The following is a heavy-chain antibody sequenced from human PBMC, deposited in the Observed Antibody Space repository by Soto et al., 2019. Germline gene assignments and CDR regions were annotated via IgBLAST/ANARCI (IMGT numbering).Heavy chain of an antibody. CDR3: ASSSGWYEVDAFDI. D-gene: IGHD6-19*01. CDR1: GFTVSSNY. V-gene: IGHV3-53*04. J-gene: IGHJ3*02. Sequence: GGSLRLSCAASGFTVSSNYMSWVRQAPGKGLEWVSVIYSGGSTYYADSVKGRFTISRHNSKNTLYLQMNSLRAEDTAVYYCASSSGWYEVDAFDIWGQGTMVTVSS. CDR2: IYSGGST.